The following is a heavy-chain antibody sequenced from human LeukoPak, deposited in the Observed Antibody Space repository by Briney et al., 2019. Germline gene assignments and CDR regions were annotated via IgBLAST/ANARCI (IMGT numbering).Heavy chain of an antibody. V-gene: IGHV1-2*06. D-gene: IGHD5-24*01. CDR3: ARTQDGYYNGGYMDV. CDR2: INRNSGGT. CDR1: GYTFTGFY. J-gene: IGHJ6*03. Sequence: ASVKVSCKASGYTFTGFYMHWVRQAPGQGLGWMGRINRNSGGTNYAQKFQGSVTMTRDTSNSTVYMELSRLRSDDTAGYSCARTQDGYYNGGYMDVWGKGTTVTVSS.